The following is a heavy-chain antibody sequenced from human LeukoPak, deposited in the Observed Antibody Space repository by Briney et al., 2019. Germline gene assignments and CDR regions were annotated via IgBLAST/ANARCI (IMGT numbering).Heavy chain of an antibody. CDR3: ARNSLYSQNDY. D-gene: IGHD5-18*01. Sequence: PGGSLRLSCAASGFTVSSNYMSWVRQAPGKGLEWVSVIYSGGSTYYADSVKGRFTISRDNSKNTLYLQMNSLRAEDTAVYYCARNSLYSQNDYWGQGTLVTVSS. CDR2: IYSGGST. J-gene: IGHJ4*02. CDR1: GFTVSSNY. V-gene: IGHV3-53*01.